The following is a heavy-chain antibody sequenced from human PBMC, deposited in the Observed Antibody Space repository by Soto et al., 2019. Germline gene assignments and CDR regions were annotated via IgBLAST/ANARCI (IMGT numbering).Heavy chain of an antibody. Sequence: PSETTSLTCTACSATINNADYSWIWIRQTPGKGLEWVGYIYVTGTTYYNPSLKTRLAISIDRAKSQFSLRLTSVTAADTAVYYCARLYWSYYASSGYLDQWGQGTLVTVSS. CDR2: IYVTGTT. CDR3: ARLYWSYYASSGYLDQ. J-gene: IGHJ4*02. CDR1: SATINNADYS. D-gene: IGHD3-22*01. V-gene: IGHV4-30-4*08.